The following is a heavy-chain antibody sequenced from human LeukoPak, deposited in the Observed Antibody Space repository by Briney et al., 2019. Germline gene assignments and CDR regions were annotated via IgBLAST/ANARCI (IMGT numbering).Heavy chain of an antibody. V-gene: IGHV4-59*07. D-gene: IGHD3-10*01. Sequence: PSYTPSLTYTVCGGSISKYYWSWLGQPPGKGLEGIGDVYYNGSTSYNTSLKSRVTMSLDTSKIQFSLKLASVAAADTAVYYCATMVQGVHTYFGSWGRGNLVAVSS. CDR2: VYYNGST. J-gene: IGHJ4*02. CDR3: ATMVQGVHTYFGS. CDR1: GGSISKYY.